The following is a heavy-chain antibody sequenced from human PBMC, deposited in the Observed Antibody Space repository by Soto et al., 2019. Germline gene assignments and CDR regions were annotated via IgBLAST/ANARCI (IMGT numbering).Heavy chain of an antibody. V-gene: IGHV4-39*02. CDR3: ARLNTGPNNRGTAFDY. D-gene: IGHD1-1*01. CDR2: ILYTGSS. Sequence: QLQLQESGPGLVKPSETLAPTCAVSGGCVRSDVYYWGWIRQPPGRGLEWLGSILYTGSSFYNPSLMSRVSMSVDTSRNLFSLNLASVTAADTARYYCARLNTGPNNRGTAFDYLGQGTQITVSS. CDR1: GGCVRSDVYY. J-gene: IGHJ4*02.